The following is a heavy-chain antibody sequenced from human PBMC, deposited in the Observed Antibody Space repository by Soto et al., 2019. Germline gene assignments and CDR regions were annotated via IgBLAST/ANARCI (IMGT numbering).Heavy chain of an antibody. CDR3: ASVLEWLFPDSYYYYGMDV. CDR2: ISAYNGNT. Sequence: ASVKVSCKASGYTFTSYGISWVRQAPGQGLEWMGWISAYNGNTNYAQKLQGRATMTTDTSTSTAYMELRSLRSDDTAVYYCASVLEWLFPDSYYYYGMDVWGQGTTVTVSS. CDR1: GYTFTSYG. V-gene: IGHV1-18*01. D-gene: IGHD3-3*01. J-gene: IGHJ6*02.